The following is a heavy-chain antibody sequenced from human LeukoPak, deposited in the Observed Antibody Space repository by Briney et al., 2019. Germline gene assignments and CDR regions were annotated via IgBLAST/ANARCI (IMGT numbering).Heavy chain of an antibody. Sequence: GESLKISCKGSGYSFTGYWIGWVRQMPGKGLEWMGIIYPGDSDTRYSPSFQGQVTLSADKSISTAYLQWSSLKASDTAMYYCARYTRLKGGNSDCFDHWGQGTLVPVSS. J-gene: IGHJ4*02. CDR2: IYPGDSDT. D-gene: IGHD4-23*01. CDR1: GYSFTGYW. V-gene: IGHV5-51*01. CDR3: ARYTRLKGGNSDCFDH.